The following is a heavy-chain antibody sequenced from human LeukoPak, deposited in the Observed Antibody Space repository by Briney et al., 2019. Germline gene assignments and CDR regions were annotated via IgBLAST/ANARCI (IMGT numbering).Heavy chain of an antibody. Sequence: ASVKVSCKVSGYTLTELSMHWVRQAPGKGLEWMGGFEPEDGKTIYAPKFQGRLVLTEDTSTDIAYMELSSLRSDDTAMYYCATFPLAHEDSSKDVFDVWGQGTMVTVSS. CDR3: ATFPLAHEDSSKDVFDV. CDR1: GYTLTELS. CDR2: FEPEDGKT. J-gene: IGHJ3*01. V-gene: IGHV1-24*01. D-gene: IGHD3-22*01.